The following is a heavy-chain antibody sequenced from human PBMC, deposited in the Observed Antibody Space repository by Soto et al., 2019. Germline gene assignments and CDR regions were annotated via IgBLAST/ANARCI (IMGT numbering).Heavy chain of an antibody. CDR3: ARVGGTRGWY. CDR1: SDSITNYY. Sequence: QVQLQESGPGLVKPSETLSLTCTVSSDSITNYYWSWIRQSPGKGLEWIGYIHDSGRSNYNPSLRSRVKKPVNTSKNQFSLKLNSLTTADTAVYYCARVGGTRGWYWGQGTLVTVSS. J-gene: IGHJ4*02. V-gene: IGHV4-59*01. D-gene: IGHD2-15*01. CDR2: IHDSGRS.